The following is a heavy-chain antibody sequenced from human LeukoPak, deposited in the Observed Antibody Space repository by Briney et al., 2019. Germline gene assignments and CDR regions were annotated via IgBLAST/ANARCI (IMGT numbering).Heavy chain of an antibody. CDR3: AAYCSGGSCYSGD. Sequence: GASVKVSCKASGGTFSSYAISWVRQAPGQGLEWMGRITPILGIANYAQKFQGRVTITADKSTSTAYMELSSLRSEDTDVYYCAAYCSGGSCYSGDWGQGTLVTVSS. J-gene: IGHJ4*02. D-gene: IGHD2-15*01. V-gene: IGHV1-69*04. CDR1: GGTFSSYA. CDR2: ITPILGIA.